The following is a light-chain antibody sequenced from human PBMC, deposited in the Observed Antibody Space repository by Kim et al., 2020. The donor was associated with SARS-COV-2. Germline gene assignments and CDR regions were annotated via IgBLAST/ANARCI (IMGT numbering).Light chain of an antibody. V-gene: IGKV3-20*01. CDR3: QQYGSSPLT. J-gene: IGKJ4*01. CDR2: GAS. CDR1: HSVSSSY. Sequence: SPGDSASLSGRASHSVSSSYLAWYQQKPGQAPRLLIYGASSRATGIPDRFSGSGSRTDFTLTISRLEPEDVAVYYCQQYGSSPLTFGGGTKVDIK.